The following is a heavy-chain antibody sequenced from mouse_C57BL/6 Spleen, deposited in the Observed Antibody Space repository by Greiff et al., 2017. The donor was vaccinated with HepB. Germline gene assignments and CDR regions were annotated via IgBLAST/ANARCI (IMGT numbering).Heavy chain of an antibody. CDR1: GYAFSSSW. D-gene: IGHD2-12*01. Sequence: QVQLQQSGPELVKPGASVKISCKASGYAFSSSWMNWVKQRPGKGLEWIGRIYPGDGDTNYNGKFKGKATLTADKSSSTAYMQLSSLTSEDSAVYFCAREGRATTGFAYWGQGTLVTVSA. CDR2: IYPGDGDT. J-gene: IGHJ3*01. CDR3: AREGRATTGFAY. V-gene: IGHV1-82*01.